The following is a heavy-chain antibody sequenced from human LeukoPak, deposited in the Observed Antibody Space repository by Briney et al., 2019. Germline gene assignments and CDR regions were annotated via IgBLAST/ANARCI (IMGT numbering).Heavy chain of an antibody. Sequence: PSETLSHTCTVSGGSISSSTSGWGWYWGWIRQPPGKGLEWIGSIYYSGSAYYNPSLKSRVTISVDTSKNQFSLKLSSVTAADTAVYYCARVVAAADYFDYWGQGTLVTVSS. CDR2: IYYSGSA. V-gene: IGHV4-39*07. CDR1: GGSISSSTSGWGWY. D-gene: IGHD6-13*01. J-gene: IGHJ4*02. CDR3: ARVVAAADYFDY.